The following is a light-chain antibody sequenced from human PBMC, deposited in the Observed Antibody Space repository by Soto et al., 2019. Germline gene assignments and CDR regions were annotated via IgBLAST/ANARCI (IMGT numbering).Light chain of an antibody. V-gene: IGLV2-8*01. Sequence: QSALTQPPSASGSRGQSVTISCTGTSSDVGGYDFVSWYQQHPGKAPKLLIYEVTKRPSGVPDRFSGPKSGNTAALTVSGLQAPYEADYYCCSHAGSNNLPFGGGTKLPVL. CDR1: SSDVGGYDF. J-gene: IGLJ2*01. CDR3: CSHAGSNNLP. CDR2: EVT.